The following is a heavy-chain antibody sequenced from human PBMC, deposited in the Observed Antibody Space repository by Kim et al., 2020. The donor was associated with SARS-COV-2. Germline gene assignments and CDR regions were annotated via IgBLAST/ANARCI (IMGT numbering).Heavy chain of an antibody. V-gene: IGHV3-9*01. D-gene: IGHD6-13*01. Sequence: GGSLRLSCAASGFTFDDYAMHWVRQAPGKGLEWVSGISWNSGSIGYADSVKGRFTISRDNAKNSLYLQMNSLRAEDTALYYCAKGAGYSSSWYSDYWGQGTLVTVSS. CDR3: AKGAGYSSSWYSDY. J-gene: IGHJ4*02. CDR1: GFTFDDYA. CDR2: ISWNSGSI.